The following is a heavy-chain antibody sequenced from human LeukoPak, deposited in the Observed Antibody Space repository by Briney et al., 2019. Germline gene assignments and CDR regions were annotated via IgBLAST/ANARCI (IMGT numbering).Heavy chain of an antibody. V-gene: IGHV4-34*01. CDR1: DGSLDIYY. D-gene: IGHD2-21*02. CDR2: ITYRGSP. Sequence: SETLSLTCGASDGSLDIYYWMFVRQPPGKGLQWIGEITYRGSPYYHPSLNSRATISIDASQRHVSLTLRSVTAADTAVYYCATYGGDWKFDSWGQGTLVTVSS. J-gene: IGHJ4*02. CDR3: ATYGGDWKFDS.